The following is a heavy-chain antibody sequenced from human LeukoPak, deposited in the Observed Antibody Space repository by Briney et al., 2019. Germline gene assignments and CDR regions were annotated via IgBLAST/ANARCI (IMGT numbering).Heavy chain of an antibody. CDR1: GFTFSDYY. Sequence: PGGSLRLSCAASGFTFSDYYMSWIRQAPGKGLEWVSYISSSGSTIYYADSVKGRFTISRDNAKNSLYLQINSLRAEDTAVYYCARSEAGGYCSGGSCYSTHYYGMDVWGQGTTVTVSS. J-gene: IGHJ6*02. V-gene: IGHV3-11*01. D-gene: IGHD2-15*01. CDR2: ISSSGSTI. CDR3: ARSEAGGYCSGGSCYSTHYYGMDV.